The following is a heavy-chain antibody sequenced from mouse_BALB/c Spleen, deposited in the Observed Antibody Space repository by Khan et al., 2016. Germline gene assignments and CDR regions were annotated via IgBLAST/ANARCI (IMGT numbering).Heavy chain of an antibody. CDR1: GYSITSDYA. Sequence: EVQLQESGPGLVKPSQSLSLTCTVTGYSITSDYAWNWIRQFPGNKLEWMGYISYSGSTSYNPSLKSRISITRDTSKNQFFLQLNSVTTEDTATXCCAIWLRQRNWFAYWGQGTLVTVSA. CDR3: AIWLRQRNWFAY. D-gene: IGHD2-2*01. J-gene: IGHJ3*01. CDR2: ISYSGST. V-gene: IGHV3-2*02.